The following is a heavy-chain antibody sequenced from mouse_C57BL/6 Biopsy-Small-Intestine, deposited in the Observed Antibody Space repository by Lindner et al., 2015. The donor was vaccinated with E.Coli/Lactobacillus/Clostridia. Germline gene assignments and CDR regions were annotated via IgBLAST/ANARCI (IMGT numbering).Heavy chain of an antibody. CDR1: GYTFTEYT. V-gene: IGHV1-62-2*01. CDR2: FYPGSGSV. Sequence: VQLQESGAELVKPGASVKLSCKASGYTFTEYTIHWVKQRSGQGLEWIGWFYPGSGSVKYNEKFQDKATLTADKSSNTVYLELSRLTSEDSAVYFCTRHEEGLYYGNFWFPYWGQGTLVTVSA. J-gene: IGHJ3*01. D-gene: IGHD2-1*01. CDR3: TRHEEGLYYGNFWFPY.